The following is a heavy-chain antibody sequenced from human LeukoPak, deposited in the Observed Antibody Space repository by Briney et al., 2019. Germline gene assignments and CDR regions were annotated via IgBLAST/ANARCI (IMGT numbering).Heavy chain of an antibody. V-gene: IGHV4-59*01. D-gene: IGHD3-9*01. CDR2: IYYSGST. CDR3: ARVGYFDWLFAPYYFDY. CDR1: GGSFSSYY. Sequence: PSETLSLTCAVYGGSFSSYYWSWIRQPPGKGLEWIGYIYYSGSTNYNPSLKSRVTISVDTSKNQFSLKLSSVTAADTAVYYCARVGYFDWLFAPYYFDYWGQGTLVTVSS. J-gene: IGHJ4*02.